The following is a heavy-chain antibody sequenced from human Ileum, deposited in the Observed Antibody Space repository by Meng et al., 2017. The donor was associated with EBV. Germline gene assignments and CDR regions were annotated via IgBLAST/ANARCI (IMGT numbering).Heavy chain of an antibody. CDR3: ARNVPGTSAYYD. CDR1: GYSISSTNW. Sequence: HVQRHEPGPGLVKPSATLSLTCAVSGYSISSTNWWGWIRQPPGKGLEWIWYIYYSGSTSYNPSLKSRVTMSVDTSKNQFSLNLNSVTAVDTAVYYCARNVPGTSAYYDWGQGTLVTVSS. D-gene: IGHD3-22*01. CDR2: IYYSGST. J-gene: IGHJ4*02. V-gene: IGHV4-28*01.